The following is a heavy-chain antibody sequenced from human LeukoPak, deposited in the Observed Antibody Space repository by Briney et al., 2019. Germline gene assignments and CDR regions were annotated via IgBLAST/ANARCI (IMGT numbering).Heavy chain of an antibody. Sequence: SVKVSCKASGGTFSSYAISWVRQAPGQGLEWLGRIILILGIANYAQKFQGRVTITADKSTSTAYMELSSMRSEDTAVYYCARDFNTVVTPYWYYGMDVWGQGTTVTVSS. CDR2: IILILGIA. J-gene: IGHJ6*02. V-gene: IGHV1-69*04. D-gene: IGHD4-23*01. CDR3: ARDFNTVVTPYWYYGMDV. CDR1: GGTFSSYA.